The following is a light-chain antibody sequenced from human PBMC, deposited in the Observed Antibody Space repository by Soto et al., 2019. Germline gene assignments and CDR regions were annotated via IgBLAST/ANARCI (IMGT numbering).Light chain of an antibody. J-gene: IGKJ3*01. CDR1: QDISNY. CDR3: QQYGSSPFT. V-gene: IGKV1-33*01. CDR2: DAS. Sequence: DIQMTQSPSSLSASVGDRVTITCQASQDISNYLTWYQQKPGKAPKLLIYDASNLETGVPSRFSGSGSGTDFTFTISSLQPEDIAVYYCQQYGSSPFTFGPGTKVDIK.